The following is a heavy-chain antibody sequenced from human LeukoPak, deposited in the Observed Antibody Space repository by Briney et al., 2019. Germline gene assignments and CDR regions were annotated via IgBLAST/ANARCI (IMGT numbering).Heavy chain of an antibody. D-gene: IGHD4-23*01. V-gene: IGHV3-72*01. CDR1: GFTFSDHY. J-gene: IGHJ4*02. Sequence: GGSLRLSCAASGFTFSDHYMDWVRQAPGKGLEWVGRIRNKADSYTTEYAASVKGRFTISRDDSKNSLYLHMNSLKTEDTAVYYCARVTYYYDCWGQGTLVTVSS. CDR2: IRNKADSYTT. CDR3: ARVTYYYDC.